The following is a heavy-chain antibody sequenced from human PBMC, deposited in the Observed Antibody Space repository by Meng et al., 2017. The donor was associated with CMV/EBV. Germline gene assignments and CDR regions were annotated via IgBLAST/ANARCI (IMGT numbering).Heavy chain of an antibody. J-gene: IGHJ4*02. CDR3: ARQSYCSSTSCYTDY. CDR1: GYSFTSYW. D-gene: IGHD2-2*02. CDR2: IYPGDSDT. Sequence: KVSCKGSGYSFTSYWIGWVRQRPGKGLEWMGIIYPGDSDTRYSPSFQGQATISADKSISTAYLQWSSLKASDTAMYYCARQSYCSSTSCYTDYWGQGTLVTVSS. V-gene: IGHV5-51*01.